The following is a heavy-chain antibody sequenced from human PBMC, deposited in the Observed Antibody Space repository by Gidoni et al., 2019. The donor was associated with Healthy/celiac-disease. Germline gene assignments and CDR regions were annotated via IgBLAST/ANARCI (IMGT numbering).Heavy chain of an antibody. D-gene: IGHD1-1*01. CDR2: ISGSGGST. J-gene: IGHJ6*02. CDR1: GFTFSSSA. CDR3: AKDPRYNWNVRHYGMDV. Sequence: EVQLLESGGGLVQPGWSLRLSCSAPGFTFSSSAMSWVRQAPGKGLEWVSAISGSGGSTYYADSVKGRFTISRDNSKNTLYLQMNSLRAEDTAVYYCAKDPRYNWNVRHYGMDVWGQGTTVTVSS. V-gene: IGHV3-23*01.